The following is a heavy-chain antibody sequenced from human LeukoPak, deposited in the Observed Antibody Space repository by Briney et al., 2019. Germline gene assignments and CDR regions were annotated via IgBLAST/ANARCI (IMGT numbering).Heavy chain of an antibody. Sequence: PGGSLRLSCAASGSPFNTQDMRWVRQAPGKGLEWVSSIIADGGATFYADSVRGRFTISRDNSRNTLDLQMNSLRVEDTAVYYCARDRSTTGGAFDIWGQGTMVTVSS. J-gene: IGHJ3*02. CDR3: ARDRSTTGGAFDI. CDR2: IIADGGAT. V-gene: IGHV3-23*01. D-gene: IGHD4-11*01. CDR1: GSPFNTQD.